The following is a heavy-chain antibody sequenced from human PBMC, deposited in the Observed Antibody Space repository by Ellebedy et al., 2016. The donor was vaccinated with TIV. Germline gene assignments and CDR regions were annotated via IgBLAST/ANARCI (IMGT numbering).Heavy chain of an antibody. D-gene: IGHD1-26*01. Sequence: GGSLRLXXAASGFTFSSYSMNWVRQAPGKGLEWVSSISSSSSYIYYADSVKGRFTISRDNAKNSLYLQMNSLRAEDTAVYYCARDPVGATGFDYWGQGTLVTVSS. CDR1: GFTFSSYS. J-gene: IGHJ4*02. CDR2: ISSSSSYI. CDR3: ARDPVGATGFDY. V-gene: IGHV3-21*01.